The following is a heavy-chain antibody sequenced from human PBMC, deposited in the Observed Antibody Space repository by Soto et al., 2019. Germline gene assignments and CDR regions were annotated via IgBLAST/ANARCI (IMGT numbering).Heavy chain of an antibody. D-gene: IGHD2-15*01. Sequence: QVQLVESGGGVVQPGRSLRLSCAASGFTFSSYGMHWVRQAPGKGLEWVAVIWYDGSNKYYADSVKGRFTISRDNSKNTLYLQMNSLRAEDTAVYYCARDGGEDRYFDLWGRGTLVTVSS. CDR1: GFTFSSYG. CDR3: ARDGGEDRYFDL. J-gene: IGHJ2*01. CDR2: IWYDGSNK. V-gene: IGHV3-33*01.